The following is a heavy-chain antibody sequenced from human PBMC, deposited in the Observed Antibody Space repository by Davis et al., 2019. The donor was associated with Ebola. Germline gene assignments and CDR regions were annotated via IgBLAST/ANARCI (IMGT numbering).Heavy chain of an antibody. J-gene: IGHJ4*02. CDR3: ARGSGWYTEYYFDY. D-gene: IGHD6-19*01. CDR1: GFTFSSYS. CDR2: ISSSSSTI. V-gene: IGHV3-48*02. Sequence: GESLKISCAASGFTFSSYSMNWVRQAPGKGLEWVSYISSSSSTIYYADSVKGRFTISRDNAKNSLYLQMNSLRDEDTAVYYCARGSGWYTEYYFDYWGQGTLVSVSS.